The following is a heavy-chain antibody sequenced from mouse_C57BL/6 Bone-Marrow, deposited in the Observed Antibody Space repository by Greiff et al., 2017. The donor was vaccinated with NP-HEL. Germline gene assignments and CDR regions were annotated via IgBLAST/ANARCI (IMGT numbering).Heavy chain of an antibody. CDR1: GYTFTSYW. V-gene: IGHV1-50*01. CDR3: ARGYYDYDDY. CDR2: IDPSDSYT. D-gene: IGHD2-4*01. J-gene: IGHJ2*01. Sequence: QVQLQQPGAELVKPGASVKLSCKASGYTFTSYWMQWVKQRPGQGLEWIGAIDPSDSYTNYNQKFKGKATLTVDTSSSTAYMQLSSLTSEDSAVYYCARGYYDYDDYWGQGTTLTVSS.